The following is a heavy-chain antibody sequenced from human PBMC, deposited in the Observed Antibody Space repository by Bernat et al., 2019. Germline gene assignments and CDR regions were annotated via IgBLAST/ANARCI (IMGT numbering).Heavy chain of an antibody. J-gene: IGHJ3*02. D-gene: IGHD2-2*02. Sequence: ELQLSESGGGLVQPGGSLRLSCAASGFTFSSYAMSWARQAPGKGLEWVAGITRGGGSTYDADSVKGRFTISRDNSKNTLYLQMNSLRAEDTAVYYCAKDRMGCSSTSCYMTEAFDIWGQGTMVTVSS. CDR3: AKDRMGCSSTSCYMTEAFDI. V-gene: IGHV3-23*01. CDR2: ITRGGGST. CDR1: GFTFSSYA.